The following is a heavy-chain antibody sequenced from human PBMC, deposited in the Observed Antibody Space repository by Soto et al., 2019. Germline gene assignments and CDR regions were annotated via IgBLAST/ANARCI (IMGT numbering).Heavy chain of an antibody. CDR2: ISGSGGST. CDR1: GFTFSSYA. J-gene: IGHJ6*02. V-gene: IGHV3-23*01. Sequence: GGSLRLSCAASGFTFSSYAMSWVRQAPGKGLEWVSAISGSGGSTYYADSVKGRFTISRDNSKNTLYLQMNSLRAEDTAVYYCAKGSGYYDFWSGSPYYYYGMDVWGQGTTVTVSS. CDR3: AKGSGYYDFWSGSPYYYYGMDV. D-gene: IGHD3-3*01.